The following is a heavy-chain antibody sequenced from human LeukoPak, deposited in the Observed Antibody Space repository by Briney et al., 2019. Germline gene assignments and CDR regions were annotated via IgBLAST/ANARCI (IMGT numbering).Heavy chain of an antibody. Sequence: GGSLRLSCAASGFTFSSYAMSWVRQAPGKGLEWVSGISWNSGSIGYADSVKGRFTISRDNAKNSLYLQMNSLRAEDMALYYCAKAGLYCSSTSCYLDYWGQGTLVTVSS. V-gene: IGHV3-9*03. CDR3: AKAGLYCSSTSCYLDY. CDR2: ISWNSGSI. D-gene: IGHD2-2*01. J-gene: IGHJ4*02. CDR1: GFTFSSYA.